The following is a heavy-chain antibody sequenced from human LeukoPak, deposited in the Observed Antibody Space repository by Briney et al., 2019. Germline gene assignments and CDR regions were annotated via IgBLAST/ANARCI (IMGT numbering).Heavy chain of an antibody. J-gene: IGHJ4*02. CDR2: INHRGRT. CDR1: GGSFGGYY. CDR3: ARGPHGPAAGSGAN. V-gene: IGHV4-34*01. D-gene: IGHD6-13*01. Sequence: SETLSLTCAVFGGSFGGYYWSWIRQPPGKGLQWIGEINHRGRTNYNPSLKSRVTISIDTSKNQFSLKLRSVTAADTAVYYCARGPHGPAAGSGANWGPGTLVTVSS.